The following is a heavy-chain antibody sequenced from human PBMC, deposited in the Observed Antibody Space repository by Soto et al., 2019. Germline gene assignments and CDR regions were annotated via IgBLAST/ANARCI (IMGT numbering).Heavy chain of an antibody. CDR2: IIPIFGTA. J-gene: IGHJ5*02. CDR1: GGTFSSYA. V-gene: IGHV1-69*12. CDR3: ARRLGEYQLEFGNWFDP. D-gene: IGHD2-2*01. Sequence: QVQLVQSGAEVKKPGSSVKVSCKASGGTFSSYAISWVRQAPGQGLEWMGGIIPIFGTANYAQKFQGRVTITAADSTSTAYMELGSLRSEDTAVYYCARRLGEYQLEFGNWFDPWGQGTLVTVSS.